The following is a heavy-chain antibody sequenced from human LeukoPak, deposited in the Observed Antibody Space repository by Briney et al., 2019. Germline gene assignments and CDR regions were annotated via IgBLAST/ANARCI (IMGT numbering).Heavy chain of an antibody. CDR1: GGSISSTNW. CDR3: SRESGAFCPFGF. D-gene: IGHD1-26*01. V-gene: IGHV4-4*02. CDR2: ISLSGLT. J-gene: IGHJ4*02. Sequence: SGTLSLTCGVSGGSISSTNWWSWVRQPPGQGLEWIGEISLSGLTNYNPSLKSRVTMSLDRSKNHLSLNLTSVTPADTAVYFCSRESGAFCPFGFWGQGILVTVSS.